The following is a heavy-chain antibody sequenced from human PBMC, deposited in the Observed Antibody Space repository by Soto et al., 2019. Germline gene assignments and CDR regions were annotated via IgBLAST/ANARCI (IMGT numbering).Heavy chain of an antibody. CDR3: ARQGRYDRGGPIWGPAYYCDY. Sequence: GESRKISCKGSGYSFSTSWIAWVRQMPGKGLEWMGIVYPGDSDTRYSPSFQGQVTISADKSISTAYLQWSSLKASDTAMYYCARQGRYDRGGPIWGPAYYCDYWGQGSLVTVSS. V-gene: IGHV5-51*01. J-gene: IGHJ4*02. CDR2: VYPGDSDT. CDR1: GYSFSTSW. D-gene: IGHD3-22*01.